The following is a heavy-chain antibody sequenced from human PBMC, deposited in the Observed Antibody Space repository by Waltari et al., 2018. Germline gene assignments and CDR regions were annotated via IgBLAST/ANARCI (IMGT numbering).Heavy chain of an antibody. CDR3: ARSRGMTYLDF. J-gene: IGHJ4*02. D-gene: IGHD3-10*01. CDR2: IYWDDDT. CDR1: GFSLSRSGLT. Sequence: QITLKESGPTVVKPTETLTLTFNFSGFSLSRSGLTVSWIRQPPGKALEWLAVIYWDDDTRYSPFLRTRLTITKDTSKNSVVLTLANMDPGDTAAYFCARSRGMTYLDFWGQGILVTVSS. V-gene: IGHV2-5*02.